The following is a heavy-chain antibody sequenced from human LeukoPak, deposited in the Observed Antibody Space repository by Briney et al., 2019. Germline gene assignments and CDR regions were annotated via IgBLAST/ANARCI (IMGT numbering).Heavy chain of an antibody. D-gene: IGHD2-21*02. Sequence: PGRSLRLSCAASGFTFSSYNMHWVRQAPGKGLEWVAVIWYDGTNKYYADSVNGRFTISRDNSKNTLYLQMNRLRAEDTAVYYCAKDSGGGACYLDYWGQGTLVAVSS. CDR3: AKDSGGGACYLDY. CDR1: GFTFSSYN. J-gene: IGHJ4*02. CDR2: IWYDGTNK. V-gene: IGHV3-33*06.